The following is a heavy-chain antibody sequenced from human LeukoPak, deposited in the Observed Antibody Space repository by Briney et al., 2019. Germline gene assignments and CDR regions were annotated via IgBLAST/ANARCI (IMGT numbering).Heavy chain of an antibody. V-gene: IGHV1-18*01. J-gene: IGHJ3*02. CDR3: ARDSTHRVYSSETKYGYAFDI. D-gene: IGHD6-19*01. CDR2: ISAYNGKT. CDR1: GYTFTSYG. Sequence: GASVKVSCKASGYTFTSYGISWVRQAPGQGLEWMGWISAYNGKTNYAQKLQGRVTMTTDTSTSTAYMELSSLRSEDTAVYYCARDSTHRVYSSETKYGYAFDIWGQGTMVTVSS.